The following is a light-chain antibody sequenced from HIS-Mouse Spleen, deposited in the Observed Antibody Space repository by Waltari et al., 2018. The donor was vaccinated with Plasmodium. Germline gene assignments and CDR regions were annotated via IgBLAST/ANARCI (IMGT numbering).Light chain of an antibody. CDR2: DVS. Sequence: QSALTQPRSVSGSPGQSVTISCTGTSSDVGGYNYVSWYQQHPGKAPKLRIYDVSKRPSGVPGRFSVSKSGNTASLTISGLQAEDEADYYCCSYAGSYTYVFGTGTKVTVL. CDR3: CSYAGSYTYV. V-gene: IGLV2-11*01. J-gene: IGLJ1*01. CDR1: SSDVGGYNY.